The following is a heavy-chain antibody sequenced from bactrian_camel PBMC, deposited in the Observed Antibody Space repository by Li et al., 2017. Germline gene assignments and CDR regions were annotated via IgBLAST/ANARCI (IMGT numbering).Heavy chain of an antibody. Sequence: VQLVESGGDSVNSGGSLRLSCAVTGYNPGSYCLAWFRQGPGKEREGVATIYSAGVTTYYADSVKGRFTISQDNAKKTLYLQMNSLKPEDTAMYYCAANFGPYCSGPYLARRANFLGQGTQVTVS. J-gene: IGHJ4*01. CDR2: IYSAGVTT. V-gene: IGHV3S32*01. D-gene: IGHD2*01. CDR1: GYNPGSYC.